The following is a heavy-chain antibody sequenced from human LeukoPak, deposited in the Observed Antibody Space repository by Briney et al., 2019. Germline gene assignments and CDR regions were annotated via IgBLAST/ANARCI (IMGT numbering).Heavy chain of an antibody. Sequence: SETLSLTCTVSGGSISSGGYYWSWIRQHPGKGLEWIGYIYYSGSTYYNPSLKSRVTISVDTSKNQFSLKLSSVTAADTAVYYCARTIAVSWYFDLWGRGTLVTVSS. CDR2: IYYSGST. CDR1: GGSISSGGYY. CDR3: ARTIAVSWYFDL. D-gene: IGHD6-19*01. J-gene: IGHJ2*01. V-gene: IGHV4-31*03.